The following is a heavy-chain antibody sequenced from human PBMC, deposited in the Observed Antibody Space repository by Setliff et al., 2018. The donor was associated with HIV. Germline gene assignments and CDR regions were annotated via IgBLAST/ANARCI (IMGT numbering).Heavy chain of an antibody. J-gene: IGHJ4*02. CDR1: GGSFTDYS. D-gene: IGHD1-26*01. V-gene: IGHV4-34*01. Sequence: PSETLSLTCVVYGGSFTDYSWNWIRQPPGKGLEWIGEINPGGSTKYNPSLKSRVTISLDASRNQFSLELISVTAADTAVYYCAGGPGTTSIDYWAQGTLVTVSA. CDR2: INPGGST. CDR3: AGGPGTTSIDY.